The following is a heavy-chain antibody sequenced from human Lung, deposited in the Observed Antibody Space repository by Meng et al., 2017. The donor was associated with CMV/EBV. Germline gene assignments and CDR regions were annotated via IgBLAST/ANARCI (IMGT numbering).Heavy chain of an antibody. D-gene: IGHD1-26*01. J-gene: IGHJ4*02. Sequence: GSXRLSCAVSGVSISTDNWWSWVRQPPGKGLEWIGEIYRSGSTNYSPSLKSRVTISIDRSKNQFSLRLTSVTAADTAVYYCAKEWLDATTGQCDYWGQGTXVTVSS. CDR3: AKEWLDATTGQCDY. V-gene: IGHV4-4*02. CDR1: GVSISTDNW. CDR2: IYRSGST.